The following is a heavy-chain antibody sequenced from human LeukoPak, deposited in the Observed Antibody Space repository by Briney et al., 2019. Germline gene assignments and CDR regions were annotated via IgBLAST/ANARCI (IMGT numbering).Heavy chain of an antibody. Sequence: SETLSLTCTVSGGSISSYYWSWIRQPPGKGLEWIGYIYYSGSTNYNPSLKSRVTISVDTSKNQFSLKLSSVTAADTAVYYCAMGVGAPEDLAVAADFDYWGQGTLVTVSS. CDR3: AMGVGAPEDLAVAADFDY. CDR1: GGSISSYY. V-gene: IGHV4-59*01. D-gene: IGHD6-19*01. CDR2: IYYSGST. J-gene: IGHJ4*02.